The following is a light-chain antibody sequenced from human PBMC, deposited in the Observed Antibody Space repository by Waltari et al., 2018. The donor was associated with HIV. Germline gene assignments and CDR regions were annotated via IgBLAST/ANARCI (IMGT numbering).Light chain of an antibody. CDR2: SNN. CDR1: SSNIGSNT. V-gene: IGLV1-44*01. Sequence: QSVLTQPPSASGTPGQRVTISCSGSSSNIGSNTVNWYRQLPGTAPKLLIYSNNLRPSGVPDRFAGSKSGTSASLAISGLQSDYEADYYCATWDDSLNGWVFGGGTKLTVL. CDR3: ATWDDSLNGWV. J-gene: IGLJ3*02.